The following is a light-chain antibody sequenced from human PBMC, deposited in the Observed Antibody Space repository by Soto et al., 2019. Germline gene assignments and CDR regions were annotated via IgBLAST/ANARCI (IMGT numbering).Light chain of an antibody. CDR1: QSVSSSY. CDR3: QQYDSSPWT. J-gene: IGKJ1*01. CDR2: GAS. V-gene: IGKV3-20*01. Sequence: EIVLTQSPGTLSLSPGERATLSCRASQSVSSSYLAWYQQKPGQAPRLLIYGASTRATGVPPRFSGSGSGTDFTLTISRLEPEDSAVYYCQQYDSSPWTFGQGTKVDIK.